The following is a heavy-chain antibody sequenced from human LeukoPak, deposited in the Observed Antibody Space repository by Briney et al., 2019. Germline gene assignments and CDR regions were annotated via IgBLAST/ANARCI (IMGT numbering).Heavy chain of an antibody. CDR3: ARIDYGDPHFDY. CDR1: GGSISSYY. CDR2: ICYSGST. J-gene: IGHJ4*02. D-gene: IGHD4-17*01. Sequence: SETLSLTCTVSGGSISSYYWSWIRQPPGKGLEWIGYICYSGSTNYNPSLKSRVTISVDTSKNQFSLKLSSVTAADTAVYYCARIDYGDPHFDYWGQGTLVTVSS. V-gene: IGHV4-59*01.